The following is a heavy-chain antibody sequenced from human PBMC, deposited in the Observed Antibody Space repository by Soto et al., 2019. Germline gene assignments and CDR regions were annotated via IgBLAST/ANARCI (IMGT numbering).Heavy chain of an antibody. J-gene: IGHJ4*02. V-gene: IGHV4-4*02. CDR3: ARRDGVQWELPY. D-gene: IGHD1-26*01. CDR2: IYHSGST. Sequence: PSETLSLTCAVSGGSISSSNWWNWVRQPPGKGLEWIGEIYHSGSTNYNPSLKSRVTMSVDKSNNQFSLKLSSVTAADTAVYYCARRDGVQWELPYWGQGTLVTVSS. CDR1: GGSISSSNW.